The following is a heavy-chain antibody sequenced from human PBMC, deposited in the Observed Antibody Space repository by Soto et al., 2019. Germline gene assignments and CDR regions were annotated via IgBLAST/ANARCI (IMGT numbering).Heavy chain of an antibody. D-gene: IGHD1-26*01. Sequence: PGGSLRLSCAASGFTVSSNYMSWVRQAPGKGLEWVSVIYSGGSTYYADSVKGRFTIPRDNSKNTLYLQMNSLRAEDTAVYYCAREVIVGATRSADYWGQGTLVTVSS. J-gene: IGHJ4*02. CDR3: AREVIVGATRSADY. CDR1: GFTVSSNY. CDR2: IYSGGST. V-gene: IGHV3-66*01.